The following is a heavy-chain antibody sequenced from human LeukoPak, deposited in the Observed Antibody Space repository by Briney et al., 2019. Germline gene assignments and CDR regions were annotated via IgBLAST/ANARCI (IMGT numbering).Heavy chain of an antibody. CDR2: ISAYNGDT. V-gene: IGHV1-18*01. CDR1: GYTFNTYG. CDR3: ARCRASLRTPPYWYFDL. D-gene: IGHD5/OR15-5a*01. Sequence: GASVKVSCKASGYTFNTYGTSWVRQAPGQGLEWMGWISAYNGDTNYAQKVQGRVTMTTDTSTSTVYMELRSLRSDDTAVYYCARCRASLRTPPYWYFDLWGRGTLVTVSS. J-gene: IGHJ2*01.